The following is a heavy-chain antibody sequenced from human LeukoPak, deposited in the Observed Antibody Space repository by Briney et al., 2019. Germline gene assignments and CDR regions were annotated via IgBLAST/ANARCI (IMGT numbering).Heavy chain of an antibody. CDR2: ISGSGGST. CDR3: AKAGYYDYVWGSSSYYMDV. J-gene: IGHJ6*03. V-gene: IGHV3-23*01. Sequence: GGSLRLSCAASGFTFSSYAMSWVHQAPGKGLEWVSAISGSGGSTYYADSVKGRFTISRDNSKNTLYLQMNSLRAEDTAVYYCAKAGYYDYVWGSSSYYMDVWGKGTTVTVSS. CDR1: GFTFSSYA. D-gene: IGHD3-16*01.